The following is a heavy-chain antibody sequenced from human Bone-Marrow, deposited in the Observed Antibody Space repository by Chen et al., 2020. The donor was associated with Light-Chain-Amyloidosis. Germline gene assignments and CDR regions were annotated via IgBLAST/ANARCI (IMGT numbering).Heavy chain of an antibody. CDR2: ISWNSDDI. Sequence: EVQLVESGGDLVQPGRSLRLSCIASGFTFDDYAMHWVRQVPGKGLEWVSVISWNSDDIGYADSVKGRFIISRDNAKNSLDLQMNSLRVEDTALYYCAKDFHFGSGTSHGALDIWGRGTMVTVYS. J-gene: IGHJ3*02. V-gene: IGHV3-9*01. CDR3: AKDFHFGSGTSHGALDI. D-gene: IGHD3-10*01. CDR1: GFTFDDYA.